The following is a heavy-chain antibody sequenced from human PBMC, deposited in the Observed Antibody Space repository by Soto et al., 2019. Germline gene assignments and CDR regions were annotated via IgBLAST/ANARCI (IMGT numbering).Heavy chain of an antibody. CDR2: IKQDASEK. CDR3: ARGPELGSYPFPGFDY. J-gene: IGHJ4*02. V-gene: IGHV3-7*01. CDR1: GFTFNTYW. Sequence: PGGSLRLSCAASGFTFNTYWMHWVRQAPGKGLEWVANIKQDASEKYYVDSVKGRFTISRDNAKDSLYLQMNSLRAEDTALYYCARGPELGSYPFPGFDYWGQGSQVTVSS. D-gene: IGHD1-26*01.